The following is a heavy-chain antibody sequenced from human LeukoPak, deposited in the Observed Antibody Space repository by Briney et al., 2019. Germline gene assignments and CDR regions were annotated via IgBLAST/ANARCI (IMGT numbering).Heavy chain of an antibody. J-gene: IGHJ5*02. CDR1: GYTFTGYC. Sequence: AVNVSCKASGYTFTGYCIHLLRQAPGQGLESVGGFNPYNGCTYFAQVFQGRVTMTRDRSITTPYMELNRLKSDGTAVYFCATDRRYSGRFYHGDNCFDPWGQGTLVTVSS. D-gene: IGHD1-26*01. V-gene: IGHV1-2*02. CDR3: ATDRRYSGRFYHGDNCFDP. CDR2: FNPYNGCT.